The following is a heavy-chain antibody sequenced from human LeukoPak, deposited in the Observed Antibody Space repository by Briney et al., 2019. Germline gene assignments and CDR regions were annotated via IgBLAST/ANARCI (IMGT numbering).Heavy chain of an antibody. CDR3: ARDRSNGIGIFD. D-gene: IGHD2-8*01. CDR2: INFNRGVT. CDR1: GSTFRNYY. V-gene: IGHV1-2*02. Sequence: ASVKVSCKASGSTFRNYYIHWVRRAPGRGLEWLGLINFNRGVTDYAQSFQGRVTMTRDTSINTVFMELSRLESDDTAVYYCARDRSNGIGIFDWGQGTVVTVSS. J-gene: IGHJ4*02.